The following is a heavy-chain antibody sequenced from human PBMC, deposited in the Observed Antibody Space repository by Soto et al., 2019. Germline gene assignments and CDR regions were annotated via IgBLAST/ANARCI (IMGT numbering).Heavy chain of an antibody. CDR1: GYTFTSYG. D-gene: IGHD1-1*01. J-gene: IGHJ4*02. CDR2: ISAHNDNT. CDR3: ARGRYGDY. Sequence: QVNLVQSGAEVRKPGASVKVSCKGSGYTFTSYGIAWVRQAPGQGLEWMGWISAHNDNTNYAQKVQGRVTVTRDTSPSTDYMELRNLRSDDTAVYYCARGRYGDYWGQGALVTVSS. V-gene: IGHV1-18*01.